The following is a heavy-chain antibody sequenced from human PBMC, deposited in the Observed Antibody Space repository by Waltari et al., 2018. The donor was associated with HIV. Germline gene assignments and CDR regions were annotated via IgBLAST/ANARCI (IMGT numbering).Heavy chain of an antibody. Sequence: QVQLVQSGAEVKKPGASVKVSCQASGYTFTSSAMHWVRTAPGKRLEWMGWINAGNGNTKYSQKFQGRVTITRDTSASTAYMELSSLRSEDTAVYYCARPVATYYYDSSGYEFDPWGQGTLVTVSS. V-gene: IGHV1-3*01. CDR3: ARPVATYYYDSSGYEFDP. CDR2: INAGNGNT. CDR1: GYTFTSSA. J-gene: IGHJ5*02. D-gene: IGHD3-22*01.